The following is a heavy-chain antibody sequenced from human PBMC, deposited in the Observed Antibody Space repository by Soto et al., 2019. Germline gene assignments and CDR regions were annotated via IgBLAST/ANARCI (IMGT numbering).Heavy chain of an antibody. Sequence: QVQLVQSGAEVKKPGASVKVSCKASGYTFTSYGISWVRQAPGQGLEWMGWISAYNGNTNYAQKLQGRVTMTTDTSTSPADMELRSLRSDDTAVYYCARDFDAMIVVVITTAYYGMDVWGQGTTVTVSS. CDR1: GYTFTSYG. D-gene: IGHD3-22*01. J-gene: IGHJ6*02. CDR3: ARDFDAMIVVVITTAYYGMDV. CDR2: ISAYNGNT. V-gene: IGHV1-18*01.